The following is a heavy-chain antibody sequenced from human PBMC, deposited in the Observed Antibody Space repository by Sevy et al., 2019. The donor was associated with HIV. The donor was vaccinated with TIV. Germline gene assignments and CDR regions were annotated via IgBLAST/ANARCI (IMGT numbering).Heavy chain of an antibody. V-gene: IGHV3-30*02. J-gene: IGHJ4*02. CDR2: IGYDGSKK. CDR1: GFSFTISG. Sequence: GGSLRLSCAASGFSFTISGMHWVRQAPGKGLEWVAFIGYDGSKKFYGESVKGRFTISRDNSKVYLQMSSLRTEDTAVYYCAKEDGVVAQGVLDYWGRGTLVTVSS. CDR3: AKEDGVVAQGVLDY. D-gene: IGHD3-10*01.